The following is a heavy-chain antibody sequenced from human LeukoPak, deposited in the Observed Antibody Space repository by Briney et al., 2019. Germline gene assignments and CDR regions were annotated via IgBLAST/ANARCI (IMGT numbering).Heavy chain of an antibody. J-gene: IGHJ4*02. D-gene: IGHD3-9*01. CDR1: GFIVSSNY. CDR2: IYGSSRT. CDR3: AKDSSPHYDILTGGFDY. Sequence: GGSLRLSSAGSGFIVSSNYMSWVRQAAGKGLEWVSVIYGSSRTYYADSVKGRFTISRDNAKNSLYLQMNSLRAEDTALYYCAKDSSPHYDILTGGFDYWGQGTLVTVSS. V-gene: IGHV3-53*05.